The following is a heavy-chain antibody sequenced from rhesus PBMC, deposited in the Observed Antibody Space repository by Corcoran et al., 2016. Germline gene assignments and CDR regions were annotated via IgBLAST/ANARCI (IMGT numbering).Heavy chain of an antibody. D-gene: IGHD4-29*01. CDR2: ITYSGST. CDR3: AREITVAGGCDY. Sequence: QVQLQESGPGLVKPSETLSLTCAVSGYSISGYYWSWIRQAPGKGLEWIGYITYSGSTSYNPSLKRRVTSSRDTSKNQFSLKLSSVTAADTAVYYCAREITVAGGCDYWGQGVLVTVSS. J-gene: IGHJ4*01. V-gene: IGHV4-122*02. CDR1: GYSISGYY.